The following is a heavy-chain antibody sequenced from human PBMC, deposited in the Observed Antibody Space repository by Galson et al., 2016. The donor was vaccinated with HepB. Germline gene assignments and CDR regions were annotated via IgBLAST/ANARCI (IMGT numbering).Heavy chain of an antibody. J-gene: IGHJ4*02. V-gene: IGHV4-30-4*01. D-gene: IGHD3-16*01. Sequence: TLSLTCPVSGGSISSGDYYWSWIRQPPGKGLEWIGYIYYSGSTYHSPSLKSRATISVDTSKKQFSLKLNSVTAAYTAVYYCARGAAFGGVDNWGQGTLVTVSS. CDR1: GGSISSGDYY. CDR3: ARGAAFGGVDN. CDR2: IYYSGST.